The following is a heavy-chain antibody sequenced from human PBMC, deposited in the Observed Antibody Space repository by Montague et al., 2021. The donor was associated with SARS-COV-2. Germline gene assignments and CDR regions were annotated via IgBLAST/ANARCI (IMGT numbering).Heavy chain of an antibody. CDR2: IYSGGST. J-gene: IGHJ6*02. Sequence: SLRLSCAASGFTVSSNYMSWVRQAPGKGLEWVSVIYSGGSTYYADSVKGRFTISRHDSKNTLYLQMNSLRAEDTAVYYCAREGQIGWYDPWYYYGMDVWGQGTMVTVSS. CDR1: GFTVSSNY. D-gene: IGHD6-19*01. V-gene: IGHV3-53*04. CDR3: AREGQIGWYDPWYYYGMDV.